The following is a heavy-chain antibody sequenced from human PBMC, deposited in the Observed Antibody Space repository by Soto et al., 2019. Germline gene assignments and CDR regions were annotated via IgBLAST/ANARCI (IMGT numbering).Heavy chain of an antibody. Sequence: EVQLVESGGGLVQPGGSLRLSCVASGFALSNYWINWVRQAPGKGLEWVANIKQDGSERNYVGSVKGRFTISRDNARNSLYLQMNSLRAEDTAAYYCATETSTWGCWGQGTLVTVSS. J-gene: IGHJ4*02. CDR3: ATETSTWGC. CDR1: GFALSNYW. D-gene: IGHD7-27*01. CDR2: IKQDGSER. V-gene: IGHV3-7*05.